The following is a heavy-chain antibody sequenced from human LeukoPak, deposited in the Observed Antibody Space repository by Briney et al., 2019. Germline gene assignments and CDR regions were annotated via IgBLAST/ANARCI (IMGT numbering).Heavy chain of an antibody. D-gene: IGHD6-13*01. Sequence: PSETLSLTCAVYGGSFSGYYWSWIRQPPGKGLEWIGEINHSGSTNYNPSLKSRVTMSVDTSKNQFSLKLSSVTAADTAVYYCARGRGSSRGGFDYWGQGTLVTVSS. J-gene: IGHJ4*02. CDR3: ARGRGSSRGGFDY. CDR1: GGSFSGYY. V-gene: IGHV4-34*01. CDR2: INHSGST.